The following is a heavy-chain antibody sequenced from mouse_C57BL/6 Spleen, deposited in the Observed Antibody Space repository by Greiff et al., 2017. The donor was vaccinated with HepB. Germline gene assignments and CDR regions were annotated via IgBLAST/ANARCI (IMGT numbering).Heavy chain of an antibody. CDR2: ISRGGSYT. J-gene: IGHJ3*01. V-gene: IGHV5-6*01. D-gene: IGHD2-4*01. CDR1: GFTFSSYG. Sequence: EVKLMESGGDLVKPGGSLKLSCAASGFTFSSYGMSWVRQTPDKRLEWVATISRGGSYTYYPDSVKGRFTISRDNAKNTLYLQMSSLKSEDTAMYYCARPGYDYDGGFAYWGQGTLVTVSA. CDR3: ARPGYDYDGGFAY.